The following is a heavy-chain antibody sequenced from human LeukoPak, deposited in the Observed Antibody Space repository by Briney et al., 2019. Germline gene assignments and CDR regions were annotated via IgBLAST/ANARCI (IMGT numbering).Heavy chain of an antibody. CDR2: IIPIFGTA. D-gene: IGHD3-22*01. CDR1: GGTFSSHA. CDR3: AREYYYDSTSFDP. Sequence: SVKVSCKASGGTFSSHAISWVRQAPGQGLEWMGGIIPIFGTANYAQKFQGRVTITADESTSTAYMELSSLRSEDTAVYYCAREYYYDSTSFDPWGQGTLVTVSS. V-gene: IGHV1-69*13. J-gene: IGHJ5*02.